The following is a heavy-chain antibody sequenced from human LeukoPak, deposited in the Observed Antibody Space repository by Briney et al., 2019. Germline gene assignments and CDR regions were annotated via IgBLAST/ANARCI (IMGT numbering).Heavy chain of an antibody. CDR2: IYYSGST. D-gene: IGHD4-23*01. CDR1: GGSISSYY. CDR3: ARGHRDYGGISYNYYYYYYMDV. V-gene: IGHV4-59*01. Sequence: PSETLSLTCTVSGGSISSYYWSWIRQPPGKGLEWIGYIYYSGSTNYNPSLKSRVTISVDTSKNQFSLKLSSVTAADTAVYYCARGHRDYGGISYNYYYYYYMDVWGKGTTVTVSS. J-gene: IGHJ6*03.